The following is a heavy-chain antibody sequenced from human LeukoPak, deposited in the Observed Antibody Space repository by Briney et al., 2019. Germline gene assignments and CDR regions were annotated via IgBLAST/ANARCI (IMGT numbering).Heavy chain of an antibody. V-gene: IGHV4-39*07. CDR1: GGSISSSSYY. CDR2: IYYSGST. D-gene: IGHD3-3*01. J-gene: IGHJ6*03. CDR3: ARGVPTTYYDFWSGYYLGNYYMDV. Sequence: PSETLSLTCTVSGGSISSSSYYWGWIRQPPGKGLEWIGSIYYSGSTYYNPSLKSRVTISVDTSKNQFSLKLSSVTAADAAVYYCARGVPTTYYDFWSGYYLGNYYMDVWGKGTTVTVSS.